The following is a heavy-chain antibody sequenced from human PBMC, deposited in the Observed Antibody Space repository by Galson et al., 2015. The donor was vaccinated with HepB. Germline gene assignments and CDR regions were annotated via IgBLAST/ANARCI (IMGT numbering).Heavy chain of an antibody. D-gene: IGHD6-19*01. J-gene: IGHJ4*02. CDR1: GFTFSSYS. V-gene: IGHV3-21*01. CDR2: ISSSSSYI. CDR3: AREMYSSGWYGLVDY. Sequence: SLRLSCAASGFTFSSYSMNWVRQAPGKGLEWVSSISSSSSYIYYADSVKGRFTISRDNAKNSLYLQMNSLRAEDTAVYYCAREMYSSGWYGLVDYWGQGTLVTVSS.